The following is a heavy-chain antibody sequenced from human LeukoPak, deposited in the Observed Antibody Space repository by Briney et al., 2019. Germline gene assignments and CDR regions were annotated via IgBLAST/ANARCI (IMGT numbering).Heavy chain of an antibody. V-gene: IGHV3-9*01. CDR3: ANHVY. J-gene: IGHJ4*02. CDR1: GFTFDDYA. Sequence: PGGSLRLSCAASGFTFDDYAMHWVRQAPGKGLEWVSGISWNSGSIGYADSVKGRFTTSRDNAKNSLYLQMNSLRAEDTALYYCANHVYWGQGTLVTVSS. CDR2: ISWNSGSI.